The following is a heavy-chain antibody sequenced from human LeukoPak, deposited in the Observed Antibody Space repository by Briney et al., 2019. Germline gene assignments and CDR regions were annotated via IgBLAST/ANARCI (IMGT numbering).Heavy chain of an antibody. D-gene: IGHD6-19*01. J-gene: IGHJ4*02. CDR1: GGSISSYF. CDR3: ARGAGNFDY. V-gene: IGHV4-59*01. CDR2: IYYSGST. Sequence: SETLPLTCTVSGGSISSYFWSWIRQPPGKGLEWIGYIYYSGSTNYNPSLKSRVTISLDTSKNQFSLRLSSVTAADTAVYYCARGAGNFDYWGQGTLVTVSS.